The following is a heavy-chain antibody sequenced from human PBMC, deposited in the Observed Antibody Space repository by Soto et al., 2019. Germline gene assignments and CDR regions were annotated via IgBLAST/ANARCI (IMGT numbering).Heavy chain of an antibody. J-gene: IGHJ4*02. CDR2: IWYDGRNK. D-gene: IGHD5-12*01. CDR1: GFTFSSYG. Sequence: QVQLVESGGGVVQPGRSLRLSCAASGFTFSSYGMHWVRQAPGKGLEWVAVIWYDGRNKYYADSVKGRFTISRDNSKNTLYLQMNSLRAEDTAVYYCARGPSIVATMGPGDYWGQGTLVTVSS. V-gene: IGHV3-33*01. CDR3: ARGPSIVATMGPGDY.